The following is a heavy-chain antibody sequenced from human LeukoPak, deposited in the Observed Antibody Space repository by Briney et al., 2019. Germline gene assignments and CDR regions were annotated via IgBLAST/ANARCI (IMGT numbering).Heavy chain of an antibody. CDR2: ISGSGGST. J-gene: IGHJ1*01. V-gene: IGHV3-23*01. Sequence: GGSLRLSCAASGFTFSSYAMSWVRQAPGKGLEWGLAISGSGGSTYYAESVKGRFTISRDNSKNTLYLQMNSLSAEDTAVYYCAKDLSYDFWSGYFHWGQGTLVTVSS. CDR3: AKDLSYDFWSGYFH. D-gene: IGHD3-3*01. CDR1: GFTFSSYA.